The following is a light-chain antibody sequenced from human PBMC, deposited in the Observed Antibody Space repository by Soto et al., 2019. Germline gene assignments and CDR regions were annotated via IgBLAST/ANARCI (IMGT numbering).Light chain of an antibody. CDR1: SSNIGNNY. J-gene: IGLJ2*01. V-gene: IGLV1-51*01. CDR3: GTWDSSLSGVV. CDR2: GND. Sequence: QSVLTQPPSVSAAPGQKVTISCSGSSSNIGNNYVSWRQHLPGAAPTVLIYGNDKRPSGIPDRFSASKSGTSATLDITGLQTGDEADYYCGTWDSSLSGVVFGGGTKVTVL.